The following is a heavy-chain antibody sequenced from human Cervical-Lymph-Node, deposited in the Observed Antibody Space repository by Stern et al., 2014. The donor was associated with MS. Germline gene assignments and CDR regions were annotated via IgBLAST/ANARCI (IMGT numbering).Heavy chain of an antibody. D-gene: IGHD3-16*01. CDR2: IYYIGST. CDR3: GRSVGELGWTYYFDY. CDR1: GCSISNSS. V-gene: IGHV4-59*01. J-gene: IGHJ4*02. Sequence: LQLQESGPGLVKPSETLTLTCTVSGCSISNSSWSWIRQPPGKGLEWIGYIYYIGSTNYNPSLKSRVTMSADTSRNQLSLKLLSVTAADAAVYYCGRSVGELGWTYYFDYWGQGTLVTVSS.